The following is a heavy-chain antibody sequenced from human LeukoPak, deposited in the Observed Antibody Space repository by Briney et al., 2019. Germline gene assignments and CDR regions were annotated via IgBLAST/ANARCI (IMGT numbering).Heavy chain of an antibody. D-gene: IGHD5-18*01. J-gene: IGHJ4*02. CDR1: GFTLSDYH. V-gene: IGHV3-21*01. CDR2: ISTSNSYT. Sequence: PGGSLRLSCVVSGFTLSDYHMNWVRQAPGKGLEWVSSISTSNSYTYYADSLTGRFTTSRDNAKNSLYLQMNSLRAEDTAVYYCARRATTDRGYSYGLDYWGQGTLVTVSS. CDR3: ARRATTDRGYSYGLDY.